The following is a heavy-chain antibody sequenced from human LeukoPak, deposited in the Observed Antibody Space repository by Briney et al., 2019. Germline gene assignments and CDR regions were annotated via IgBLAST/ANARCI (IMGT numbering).Heavy chain of an antibody. CDR3: ARGGISGGGGYFYYYYMDV. CDR1: GYTFTGYY. J-gene: IGHJ6*03. V-gene: IGHV1-2*02. Sequence: ASVKVSCKTSGYTFTGYYMHWVRQAPGQGLEWMGWINPNSGGTNYAQKFQGRVTMTRDTSISTAYMELSRLRSDDTAVYYCARGGISGGGGYFYYYYMDVWGKGTTVTVSS. CDR2: INPNSGGT. D-gene: IGHD2-21*01.